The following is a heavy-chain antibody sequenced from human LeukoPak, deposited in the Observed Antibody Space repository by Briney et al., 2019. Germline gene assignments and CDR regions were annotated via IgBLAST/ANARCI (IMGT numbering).Heavy chain of an antibody. CDR1: GFTFSSYW. J-gene: IGHJ4*02. D-gene: IGHD4-23*01. CDR2: IKQDGSQK. Sequence: PGGSLRLPCAASGFTFSSYWMSWVRQAPGKGLEWVANIKQDGSQKYYVDSVKGRFAISRDNAKNSLYLQMNSLRAEDTAVYYCARRDVSAGGNHNYFDYWGQGTLVTVSS. V-gene: IGHV3-7*01. CDR3: ARRDVSAGGNHNYFDY.